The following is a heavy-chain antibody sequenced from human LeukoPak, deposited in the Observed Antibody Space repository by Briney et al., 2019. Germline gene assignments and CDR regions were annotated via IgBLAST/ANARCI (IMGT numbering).Heavy chain of an antibody. V-gene: IGHV1-2*02. Sequence: ASVKVSCKASGYTFTDYYVHWVRQAPGQGLEWMGWIKPNSGGTNFAQKFQGRVTMTRDTSISTAYMEMSRLRSDDTAVYYCARDMRWLGSHWGQGTLVTVSS. J-gene: IGHJ4*02. CDR3: ARDMRWLGSH. D-gene: IGHD5-24*01. CDR1: GYTFTDYY. CDR2: IKPNSGGT.